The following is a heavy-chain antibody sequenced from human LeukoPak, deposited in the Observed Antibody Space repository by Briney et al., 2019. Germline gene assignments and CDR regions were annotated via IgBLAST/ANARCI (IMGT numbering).Heavy chain of an antibody. D-gene: IGHD3-3*01. CDR3: ARQIYDFRDCFDP. CDR2: IYYSGST. CDR1: GGSISTYY. Sequence: SETLSLTCTVSGGSISTYYWSWIRQPPGKGLEWIGYIYYSGSTNYNPSLKSRVTISVDMSKNQFSLKLSSVTAADTAVYYCARQIYDFRDCFDPWGQGPLVTVSS. V-gene: IGHV4-59*08. J-gene: IGHJ5*02.